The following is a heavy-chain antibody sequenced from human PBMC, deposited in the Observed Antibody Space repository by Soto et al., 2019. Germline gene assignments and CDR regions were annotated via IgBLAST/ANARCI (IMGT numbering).Heavy chain of an antibody. CDR2: IDYSGVT. V-gene: IGHV4-59*01. J-gene: IGHJ4*02. CDR3: ARNSWSNFLSLGYFDF. D-gene: IGHD1-26*01. CDR1: GGSINSYY. Sequence: SETLSLTCTVSGGSINSYYWSWIRQPPGKGLEWIGYIDYSGVTNYNPSLNSRVSISVDTSKNQFSLRLRSVTAADTAVYYCARNSWSNFLSLGYFDFWGQGTLVTVSS.